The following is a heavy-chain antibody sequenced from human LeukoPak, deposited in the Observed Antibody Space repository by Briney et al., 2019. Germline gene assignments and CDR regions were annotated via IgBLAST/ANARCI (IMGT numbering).Heavy chain of an antibody. CDR2: ISRSGDSI. V-gene: IGHV3-21*01. Sequence: FSAASGFTFSSYTMNWVRLAPGKGLEWLSSISRSGDSIFYADSVKGRFTISRDSDKTTLYLQMNSLRVEDTAVYYCASELYFWGQGTLVTVPS. D-gene: IGHD3-10*01. J-gene: IGHJ4*02. CDR3: ASELYF. CDR1: GFTFSSYT.